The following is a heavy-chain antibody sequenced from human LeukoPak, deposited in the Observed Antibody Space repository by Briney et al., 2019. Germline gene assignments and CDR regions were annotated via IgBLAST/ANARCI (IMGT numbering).Heavy chain of an antibody. CDR2: ISGSGDNT. V-gene: IGHV3-23*01. CDR3: AKVSWANYFDY. D-gene: IGHD6-13*01. CDR1: GFTFSSYA. Sequence: GGTLRLSCAVSGFTFSSYAMSWVRQAPGKGLEWVSTISGSGDNTYSADSVRGRFTISRDNSKNTLYLQMNSLRAEDTAIYYCAKVSWANYFDYWGQGTLVTVSS. J-gene: IGHJ4*02.